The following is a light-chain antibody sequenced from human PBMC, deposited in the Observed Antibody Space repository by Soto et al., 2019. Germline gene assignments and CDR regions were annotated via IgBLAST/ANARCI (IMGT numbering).Light chain of an antibody. CDR1: SSDVGGYDF. V-gene: IGLV2-14*01. CDR3: SSYTSDWGV. J-gene: IGLJ1*01. Sequence: QSALTQPASVSGSPGQSITISCTGTSSDVGGYDFVSWYQHHPGKAPKLMIYEVSTRPPGVSNRFSGSKSGNTASLTISGLQAEDEADYYCSSYTSDWGVFGTGTKVTVL. CDR2: EVS.